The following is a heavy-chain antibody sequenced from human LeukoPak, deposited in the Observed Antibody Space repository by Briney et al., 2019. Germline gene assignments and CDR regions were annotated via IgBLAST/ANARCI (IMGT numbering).Heavy chain of an antibody. V-gene: IGHV4-39*07. J-gene: IGHJ4*02. Sequence: SETLSLTCTVSGGSISSSSYYWGWIRQPPGKGLEWIGSIYYSGSTYYNPSLKSRVTISVDTSKNQFSLKLSSVTAADTAVYYCAIAVAGKGGFDYWGQGTLVTVSS. D-gene: IGHD6-19*01. CDR1: GGSISSSSYY. CDR3: AIAVAGKGGFDY. CDR2: IYYSGST.